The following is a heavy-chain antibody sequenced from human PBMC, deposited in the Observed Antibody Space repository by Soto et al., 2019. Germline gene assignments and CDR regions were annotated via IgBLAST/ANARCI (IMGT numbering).Heavy chain of an antibody. CDR3: ARQNVQIGPGFFDY. J-gene: IGHJ4*02. CDR2: IYHTGTI. CDR1: GGSIGSGNFY. D-gene: IGHD3-10*02. V-gene: IGHV4-30-4*01. Sequence: SETLSLTCSVSGGSIGSGNFYWIWIRQPPGKGLEWLTSIYHTGTIYITPSLRSRLTISSDTSRNQFSLNLTSVTAADTALYFCARQNVQIGPGFFDYWGRGTLVTVST.